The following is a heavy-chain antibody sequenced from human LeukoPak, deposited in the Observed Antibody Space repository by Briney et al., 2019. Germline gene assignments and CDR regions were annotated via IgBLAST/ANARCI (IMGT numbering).Heavy chain of an antibody. CDR3: ARLCYHDFSGYYYTFDY. D-gene: IGHD3-22*01. CDR1: GSSLSSDY. V-gene: IGHV4-59*08. CDR2: IYDTGST. J-gene: IGHJ4*02. Sequence: PSETLSLTCTVSGSSLSSDYWSWIRQPPGKGLEYLGYIYDTGSTNYNPSLDSRVTISVDTSKNQFSLKLRSVTAADTAVYYCARLCYHDFSGYYYTFDYWGQGTLVTVSS.